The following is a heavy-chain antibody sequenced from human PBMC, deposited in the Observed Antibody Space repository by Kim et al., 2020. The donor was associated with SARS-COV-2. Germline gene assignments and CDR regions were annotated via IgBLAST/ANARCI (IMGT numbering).Heavy chain of an antibody. CDR1: GGSVSSGSYY. CDR3: ARVARGSIARYYFDY. D-gene: IGHD2-21*01. V-gene: IGHV4-61*01. Sequence: SETLSLTCTVSGGSVSSGSYYWSWIRQPPGKGLEWIGYIYYSGSTNYNPSLKSRVTISVDTSKNQFSLKLSSVTAADTAVYYCARVARGSIARYYFDYWGQGTLVTVSS. CDR2: IYYSGST. J-gene: IGHJ4*02.